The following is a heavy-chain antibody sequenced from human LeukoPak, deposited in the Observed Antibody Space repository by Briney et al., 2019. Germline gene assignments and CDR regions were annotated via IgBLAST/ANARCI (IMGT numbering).Heavy chain of an antibody. J-gene: IGHJ5*02. CDR2: IYSGGST. V-gene: IGHV3-66*01. Sequence: GGSLRLSCAASGFTFRNAWMSWVRQAPGKGLEWVSVIYSGGSTYYADSVKGRFTISRDNSKNTLYLQMNSLRAEDTAVYYCARDDGWFDPWGRGTLVTVSS. D-gene: IGHD5-24*01. CDR1: GFTFRNAW. CDR3: ARDDGWFDP.